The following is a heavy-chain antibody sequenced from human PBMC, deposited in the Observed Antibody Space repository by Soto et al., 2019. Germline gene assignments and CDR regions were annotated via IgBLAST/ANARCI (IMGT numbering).Heavy chain of an antibody. D-gene: IGHD6-19*01. Sequence: SETLSLTCTVSGGSISAYYWSWIRPPPGKGLEWIGYIHHSGSTNYNPSLRSRVTISVDTSKNQFSLNLSSVTAEDTAVYYCARLTSGWYSYWGPGTLVTVSS. V-gene: IGHV4-59*08. CDR3: ARLTSGWYSY. CDR1: GGSISAYY. CDR2: IHHSGST. J-gene: IGHJ4*02.